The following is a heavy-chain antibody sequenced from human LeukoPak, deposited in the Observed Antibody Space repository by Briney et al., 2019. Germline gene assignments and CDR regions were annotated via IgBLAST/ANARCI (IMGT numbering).Heavy chain of an antibody. Sequence: TSETLSLTCTVSGGSISSYYWSWIRQPAGKGLEWIGRIYTSGSTNYNPSLKSRVTMSVDTSKDQFSLKLSSVTAADTAVYYCARVNRHCSSTSCCYYFDYWGQGTLVTVSS. CDR2: IYTSGST. J-gene: IGHJ4*02. CDR3: ARVNRHCSSTSCCYYFDY. D-gene: IGHD2-2*01. V-gene: IGHV4-4*07. CDR1: GGSISSYY.